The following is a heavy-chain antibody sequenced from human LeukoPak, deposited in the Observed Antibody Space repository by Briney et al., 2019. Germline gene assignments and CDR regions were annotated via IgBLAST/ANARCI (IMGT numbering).Heavy chain of an antibody. CDR1: GYTFTSYD. CDR2: MNPNSGNT. Sequence: GASVKVSCKSSGYTFTSYDINWVRQATAQGLEWMGWMNPNSGNTGYAQKFQGRVTITRNTSISTAYMQLSSLRSEDTAVYYCARDLYSRKMNYYGSGSYFAYWGQGTLVTVSS. J-gene: IGHJ4*02. V-gene: IGHV1-8*03. D-gene: IGHD3-10*01. CDR3: ARDLYSRKMNYYGSGSYFAY.